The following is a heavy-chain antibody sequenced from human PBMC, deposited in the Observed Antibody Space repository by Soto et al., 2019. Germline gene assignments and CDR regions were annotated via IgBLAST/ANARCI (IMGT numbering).Heavy chain of an antibody. Sequence: QVQLVQSGAEVKMPGASVKVSCRTSGFTLGTYYIHWVRQAPGQGPEWLGIINPGGGDTAYAQKFQGRITVTRDMSTSTVYMALSGLRSEDTAVYYCARGGSSAWPFDFWGQGTLVTVSS. J-gene: IGHJ4*02. D-gene: IGHD6-19*01. V-gene: IGHV1-46*01. CDR2: INPGGGDT. CDR1: GFTLGTYY. CDR3: ARGGSSAWPFDF.